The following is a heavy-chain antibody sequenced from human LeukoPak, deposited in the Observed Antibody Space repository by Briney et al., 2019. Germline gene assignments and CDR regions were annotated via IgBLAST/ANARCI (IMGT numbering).Heavy chain of an antibody. CDR2: ISGTGGGT. CDR3: AKVGGDYDFLSGYLPDAFDI. V-gene: IGHV3-23*01. J-gene: IGHJ3*02. Sequence: GGSLRLSCAASGFTFSSYAMSWVRQAPGKGLEWVSAISGTGGGTYYVDSVKGRFTISRDNSKNTLYLQMNSLRAEDTAVYYCAKVGGDYDFLSGYLPDAFDIWGQGTMVTVSS. CDR1: GFTFSSYA. D-gene: IGHD3-3*01.